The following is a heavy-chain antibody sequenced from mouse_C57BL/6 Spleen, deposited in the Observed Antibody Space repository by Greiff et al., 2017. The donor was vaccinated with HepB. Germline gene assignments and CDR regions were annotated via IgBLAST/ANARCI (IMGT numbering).Heavy chain of an antibody. CDR1: GFNIKNTY. CDR3: AADIYDVYYLTGSFAY. CDR2: IDPANGHT. Sequence: EVKLMESVAELVRPGASVKLSCTASGFNIKNTYMHWVKQRPEPGLEWIGRIDPANGHTKYAPKFQGKATITADTSSNTAYLQLSSLTSEDTAIYYCAADIYDVYYLTGSFAYWGQGTLVTVSA. D-gene: IGHD2-3*01. J-gene: IGHJ3*01. V-gene: IGHV14-3*01.